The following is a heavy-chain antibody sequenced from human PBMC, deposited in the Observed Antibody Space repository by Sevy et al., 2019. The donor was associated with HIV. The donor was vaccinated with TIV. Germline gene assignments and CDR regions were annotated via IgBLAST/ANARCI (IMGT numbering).Heavy chain of an antibody. CDR2: IIPIFGTA. CDR1: GGTFSSYA. J-gene: IGHJ4*02. Sequence: ASVKVSCKASGGTFSSYAISWVRQAPGQGLEWMGGIIPIFGTANYSQKFQGSVTITADKSTSTAYMELSSLRSEDTAVYYCARSPGSVAVAGDYYFDYWGQGTLVTVSS. D-gene: IGHD6-19*01. V-gene: IGHV1-69*06. CDR3: ARSPGSVAVAGDYYFDY.